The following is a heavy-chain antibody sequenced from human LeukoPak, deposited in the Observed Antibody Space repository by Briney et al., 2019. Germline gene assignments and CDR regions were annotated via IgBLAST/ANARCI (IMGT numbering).Heavy chain of an antibody. D-gene: IGHD5-18*01. V-gene: IGHV5-51*01. J-gene: IGHJ4*02. CDR3: ARSDHDGYRYVH. Sequence: GESLKFSSQRSGYLFINHWIAWEPQLPGKGLAVTVLINPYHSDTRYSQSSQGQVTISADKSNNTAYLQWSSLKASDTAMYYRARSDHDGYRYVHWGQGILVTVSS. CDR2: INPYHSDT. CDR1: GYLFINHW.